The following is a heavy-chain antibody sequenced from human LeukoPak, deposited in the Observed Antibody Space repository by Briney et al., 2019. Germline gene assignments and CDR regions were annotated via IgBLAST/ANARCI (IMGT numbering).Heavy chain of an antibody. CDR1: GFTFSSYE. CDR2: ISSSSSTI. V-gene: IGHV3-48*01. J-gene: IGHJ4*02. Sequence: GGSLRLSCAASGFTFSSYEMNWVRQAPGKGLEWVSYISSSSSTIYYADSVKGRFTISRDNAKNSLYLQMNSLRAEDTAVYYCASGSYGYYFDYWGQGTLVTVSS. CDR3: ASGSYGYYFDY. D-gene: IGHD5-18*01.